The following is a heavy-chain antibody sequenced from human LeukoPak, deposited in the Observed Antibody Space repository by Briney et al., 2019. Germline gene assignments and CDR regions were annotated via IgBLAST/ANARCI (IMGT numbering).Heavy chain of an antibody. D-gene: IGHD2-15*01. CDR1: GGSISSSNW. CDR2: IYHSGST. CDR3: ARDDCSGGSCYPKLDY. Sequence: PSETLSLTCAVSGGSISSSNWWSWVRQPPGKGLEWIGEIYHSGSTNYNPSLKSRVTISVDKSKNQFSLKLSSVTAADTAVYYCARDDCSGGSCYPKLDYWGQGTLVTVSS. J-gene: IGHJ4*02. V-gene: IGHV4-4*02.